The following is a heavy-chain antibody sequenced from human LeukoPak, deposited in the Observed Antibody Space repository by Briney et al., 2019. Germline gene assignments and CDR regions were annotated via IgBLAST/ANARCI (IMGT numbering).Heavy chain of an antibody. CDR2: MSHSGTT. CDR1: GYSINSDYY. CDR3: ARVYYYGSGSNFFDY. J-gene: IGHJ4*02. Sequence: SETRSLTCTVSGYSINSDYYWGWIRQPPGKGLEWIRSMSHSGTTYYNPSLKSRVTISVDTSKNQFSLKLSSVTAADTALYYCARVYYYGSGSNFFDYWGQGTLVTVSS. V-gene: IGHV4-38-2*02. D-gene: IGHD3-10*01.